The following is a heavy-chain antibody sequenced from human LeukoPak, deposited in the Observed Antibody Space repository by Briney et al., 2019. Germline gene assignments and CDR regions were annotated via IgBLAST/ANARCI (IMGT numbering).Heavy chain of an antibody. D-gene: IGHD3-10*01. Sequence: ASVKVSCKASGYTFTSYDINWVRQATGQGLEWMGWMNPNSGNTGYAQKFQGRVTMTRNTSISTAYMELSSLRSEDTAVYYCARVLLWFGERSFDIWGQGTMVTVSS. CDR3: ARVLLWFGERSFDI. V-gene: IGHV1-8*01. CDR1: GYTFTSYD. CDR2: MNPNSGNT. J-gene: IGHJ3*02.